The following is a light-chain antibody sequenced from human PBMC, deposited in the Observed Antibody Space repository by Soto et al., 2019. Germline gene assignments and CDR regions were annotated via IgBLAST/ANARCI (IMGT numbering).Light chain of an antibody. Sequence: DIQLTQSPSFLSASVGSRVTITCRASRGITSYLAWYQQKPGKAPKLLIYAASTLQSGVPSRFSGSGSGTEFTLTISSLQPEDFATYYCLQHNSYPRTFGQGTKVDIK. V-gene: IGKV1-9*01. CDR1: RGITSY. CDR3: LQHNSYPRT. CDR2: AAS. J-gene: IGKJ1*01.